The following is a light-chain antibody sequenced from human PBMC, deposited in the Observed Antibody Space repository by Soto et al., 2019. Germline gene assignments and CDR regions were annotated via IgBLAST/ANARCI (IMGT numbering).Light chain of an antibody. J-gene: IGKJ2*01. CDR1: QSVSSTY. CDR2: GAS. Sequence: TVLTQSPGTLSLSPGERATLSCRASQSVSSTYVSWYQQKPGQAPRLLIFGASSRATGIPDRFSGSGSGTDCTLTNSRLEPEDFAVYYCQQSANSPVTFGQGTKLEIK. V-gene: IGKV3-20*01. CDR3: QQSANSPVT.